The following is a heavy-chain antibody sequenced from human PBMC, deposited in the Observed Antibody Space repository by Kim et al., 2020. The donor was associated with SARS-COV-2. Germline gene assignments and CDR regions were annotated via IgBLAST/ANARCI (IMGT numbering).Heavy chain of an antibody. CDR3: ARGGSYSFEY. J-gene: IGHJ4*02. CDR2: LDQAGTDK. CDR1: GFMFSDYW. Sequence: GGSLRLSCVASGFMFSDYWMRWVRHSPGKGLEWVADLDQAGTDKHYMESVKGRFTISRDNARNSLFLQMNSLRAEDAALYYCARGGSYSFEYWSKGTLVT. D-gene: IGHD6-13*01. V-gene: IGHV3-7*01.